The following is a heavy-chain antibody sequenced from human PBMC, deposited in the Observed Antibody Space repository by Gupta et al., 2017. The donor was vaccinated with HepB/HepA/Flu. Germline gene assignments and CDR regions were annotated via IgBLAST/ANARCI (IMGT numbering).Heavy chain of an antibody. V-gene: IGHV1-2*02. CDR2: IKPNSGDI. D-gene: IGHD6-19*01. CDR3: ARDGRRLPVAGILRGPVSYRMDV. CDR1: GYIFTDYF. J-gene: IGHJ6*04. Sequence: QVQLVQSGAEVKKPGASVRVSCKASGYIFTDYFMHWVRQAPGQGLEWMGWIKPNSGDIQYAQKFQGRVSMTADTSTNTAYMELSSLRSDDTALYHCARDGRRLPVAGILRGPVSYRMDVWGEGTAVTVSS.